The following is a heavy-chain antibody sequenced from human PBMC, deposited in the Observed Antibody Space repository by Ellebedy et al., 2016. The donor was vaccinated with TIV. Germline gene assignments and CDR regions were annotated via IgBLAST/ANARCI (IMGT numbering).Heavy chain of an antibody. J-gene: IGHJ4*02. CDR3: ARSGGWYTPYDY. CDR1: GDSISGYY. Sequence: MPSETLSLTCTVSGDSISGYYWSWIRQPPGKGLAWIGYIYSSGSGEYNPSLKSRVTMSVDTYKSQFSLRLKSVTAADTAVYYCARSGGWYTPYDYWGQGTLVTVSS. V-gene: IGHV4-59*01. CDR2: IYSSGSG. D-gene: IGHD6-19*01.